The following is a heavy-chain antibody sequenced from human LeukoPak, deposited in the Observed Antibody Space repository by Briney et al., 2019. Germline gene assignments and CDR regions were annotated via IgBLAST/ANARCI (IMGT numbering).Heavy chain of an antibody. CDR3: ASRFSGIAAAGSLRRFDY. CDR2: INHSGST. Sequence: SETLSLTCTVSGGSISSGGYYWSWIRQHPGKGLEWIGEINHSGSTNYNPSLKSRVTISVDTSKNQFSLKLSSVTAADTAVYYCASRFSGIAAAGSLRRFDYWGQGTLVTVSS. D-gene: IGHD6-13*01. J-gene: IGHJ4*02. V-gene: IGHV4-39*07. CDR1: GGSISSGGYY.